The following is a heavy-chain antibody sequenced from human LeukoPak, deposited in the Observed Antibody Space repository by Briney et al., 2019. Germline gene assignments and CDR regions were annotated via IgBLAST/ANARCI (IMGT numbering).Heavy chain of an antibody. CDR3: TRNGWVGAPQLGAFDT. CDR2: IDPSGGST. J-gene: IGHJ3*02. D-gene: IGHD1-26*01. CDR1: GYSFTNYY. Sequence: WASVRISCKASGYSFTNYYLHWVRQAPGQGLEWMGKIDPSGGSTSYAQEFQGRVTMSRDTSTTTVYMELSSLRSEDMALYYCTRNGWVGAPQLGAFDTCGHGTMVTVSS. V-gene: IGHV1-46*01.